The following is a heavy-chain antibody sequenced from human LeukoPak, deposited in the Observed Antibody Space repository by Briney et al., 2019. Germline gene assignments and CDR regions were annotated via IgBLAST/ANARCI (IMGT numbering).Heavy chain of an antibody. D-gene: IGHD6-13*01. Sequence: PSQTLSLTCTVSGGSISSGDYYWSWIRQPPGKGLEWIGYIYYSGSTYYNPSLKSRVTISVDTSKNQFSLKLSSVTAADTAVYYCASTQGDIAAAGTEFDPWGRGTLVTVSS. CDR3: ASTQGDIAAAGTEFDP. CDR1: GGSISSGDYY. J-gene: IGHJ5*02. CDR2: IYYSGST. V-gene: IGHV4-30-4*01.